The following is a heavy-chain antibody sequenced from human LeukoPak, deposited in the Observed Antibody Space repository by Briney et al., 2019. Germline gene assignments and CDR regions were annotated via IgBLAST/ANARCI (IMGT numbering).Heavy chain of an antibody. D-gene: IGHD4-17*01. V-gene: IGHV3-23*01. CDR2: ISDSGGNT. CDR1: GYSISSGYY. Sequence: ETLSLTCAVSGYSISSGYYWGWVRQAPGKGLEWVSLISDSGGNTYYADSVKGRFTISRDNSGKILYLQMNSLRAEDTAIYYCAKDLDGDYGWGQGTLVTVSS. J-gene: IGHJ4*02. CDR3: AKDLDGDYG.